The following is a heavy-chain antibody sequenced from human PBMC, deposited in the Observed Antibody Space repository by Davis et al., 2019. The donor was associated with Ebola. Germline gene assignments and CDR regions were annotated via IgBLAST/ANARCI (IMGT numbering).Heavy chain of an antibody. V-gene: IGHV1-18*01. CDR1: GYTFTSYG. J-gene: IGHJ6*02. CDR2: ISAYNGNT. CDR3: ARDGRAPRMLYGMDV. D-gene: IGHD1-1*01. Sequence: AASVKVSCKASGYTFTSYGISWVRQAPGQGLEWMGWISAYNGNTNYAQILQGRVTMTTDTSTGTAYMELRSLRSDDTAVYYCARDGRAPRMLYGMDVWGQGTTVTVSS.